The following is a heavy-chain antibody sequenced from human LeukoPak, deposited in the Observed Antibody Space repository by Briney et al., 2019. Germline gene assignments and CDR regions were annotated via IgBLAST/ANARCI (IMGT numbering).Heavy chain of an antibody. CDR2: LNHRRST. J-gene: IGHJ3*02. CDR1: GGSFSGYF. Sequence: SETLSLTCAVYGGSFSGYFWSWIRQPPGKGLEWIGELNHRRSTNYNPSLKSRVTISTDTSKNQFSLKLSSVTAADTAVYYCARGPKVVITSGPARGFDIWGQGTMVTVSS. V-gene: IGHV4-34*01. CDR3: ARGPKVVITSGPARGFDI. D-gene: IGHD3-22*01.